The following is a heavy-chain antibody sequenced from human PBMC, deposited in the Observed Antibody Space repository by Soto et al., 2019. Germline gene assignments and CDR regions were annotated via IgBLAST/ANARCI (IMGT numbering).Heavy chain of an antibody. J-gene: IGHJ4*02. V-gene: IGHV3-15*07. Sequence: GGSLRLSCAASGFTFSNAWMNWVRQAPGKGLEWVGRIKSKTDGGTTDYAAPVKGRFTISRDDSKNTLYLQMNSLKTEDTAVYYCTTDPHYYDSSGYYSYFDYWGQGTLVTVSS. CDR2: IKSKTDGGTT. CDR3: TTDPHYYDSSGYYSYFDY. CDR1: GFTFSNAW. D-gene: IGHD3-22*01.